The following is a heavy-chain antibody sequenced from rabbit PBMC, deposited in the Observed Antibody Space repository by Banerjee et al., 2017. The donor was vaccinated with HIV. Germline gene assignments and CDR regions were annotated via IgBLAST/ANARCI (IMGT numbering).Heavy chain of an antibody. D-gene: IGHD6-1*01. V-gene: IGHV1S45*01. CDR3: AEDRADSNGETGQSAPNL. Sequence: QEQLEESGGGLVQPEGSLTLTCPASGFSFSNQYVMCWVRQAPGKGLEWIAWMNNGDGRTFYAKWAKGRFNVSETSSSTVTLQMPRLTDADKATYFCAEDRADSNGETGQSAPNLWGPGTLVTVS. CDR1: GFSFSNQYV. CDR2: MNNGDGRT. J-gene: IGHJ4*01.